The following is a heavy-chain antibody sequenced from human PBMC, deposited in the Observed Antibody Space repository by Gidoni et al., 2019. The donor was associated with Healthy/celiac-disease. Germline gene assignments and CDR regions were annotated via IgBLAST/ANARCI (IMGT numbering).Heavy chain of an antibody. CDR1: GFTFSSYA. Sequence: QVQLVESGGGVVQPGRSLRLSCAASGFTFSSYAMHWVRQAPGTGLEWVAVISYDGSNKYYADSVKGRFTISRDNSKNTLYLQMNSLRAEDTAVYYCARDNLPTQQFPDYWGQGTLVTVSS. V-gene: IGHV3-30-3*01. J-gene: IGHJ4*02. CDR2: ISYDGSNK. D-gene: IGHD6-13*01. CDR3: ARDNLPTQQFPDY.